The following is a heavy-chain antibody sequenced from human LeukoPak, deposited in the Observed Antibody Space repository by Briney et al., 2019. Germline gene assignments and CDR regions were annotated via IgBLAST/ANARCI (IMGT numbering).Heavy chain of an antibody. V-gene: IGHV3-33*01. CDR1: GFTFSSYG. CDR2: IWYDGSKK. Sequence: GGSLRLSCAASGFTFSSYGMHWVRQAPGKGLEWVAVIWYDGSKKYYADSVKGRFIISRDDSKNTLYLQMNSLRAEDTAVYYCARDGGTYPNFLLDSWGQETLVTVSS. J-gene: IGHJ4*02. D-gene: IGHD1-26*01. CDR3: ARDGGTYPNFLLDS.